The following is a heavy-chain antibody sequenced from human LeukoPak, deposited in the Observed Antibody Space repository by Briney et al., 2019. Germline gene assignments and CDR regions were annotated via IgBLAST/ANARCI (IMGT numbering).Heavy chain of an antibody. CDR1: GGSFSGYS. D-gene: IGHD3-10*01. CDR3: ARGVDYYGV. J-gene: IGHJ4*02. V-gene: IGHV4-34*01. Sequence: SETLSLTCAVYGGSFSGYSWNRIRQPPVKGLECIGEINHSGGTNYNPSLKSRVTITVDTSKKQFSLKLSSVTAADTAVYYCARGVDYYGVWGQGTLVTVSS. CDR2: INHSGGT.